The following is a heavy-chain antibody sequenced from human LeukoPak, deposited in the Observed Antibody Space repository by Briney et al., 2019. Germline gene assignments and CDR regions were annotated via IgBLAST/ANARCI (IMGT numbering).Heavy chain of an antibody. CDR1: GGSISSYY. CDR2: IYYSGST. CDR3: ARDPGYCRRTTCYGGAFNI. J-gene: IGHJ3*02. V-gene: IGHV4-59*12. Sequence: SETLSLTCTVSGGSISSYYWSWIRQPPGKGLEWIGYIYYSGSTNYNPSLKSRVTISVDTSKNQFSLNLYSVTAADTAVYYCARDPGYCRRTTCYGGAFNIWGQGTMVTVSP. D-gene: IGHD2-2*01.